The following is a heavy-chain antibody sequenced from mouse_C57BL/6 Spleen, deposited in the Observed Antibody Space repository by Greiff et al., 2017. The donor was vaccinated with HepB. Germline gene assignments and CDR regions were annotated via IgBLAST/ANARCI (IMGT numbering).Heavy chain of an antibody. V-gene: IGHV1-72*01. Sequence: QVQLQQPGAELVKPGASVKLSCKASGYTFTSYWMHWVKQRPGRGLEWIGRIDPNSGGTKYNEKFKSKATLTVDKPSITAYMQLSSLTSEDSAVYYCARVTAQANYAMDYWGQGTSVTVSS. CDR1: GYTFTSYW. J-gene: IGHJ4*01. CDR3: ARVTAQANYAMDY. CDR2: IDPNSGGT. D-gene: IGHD3-2*02.